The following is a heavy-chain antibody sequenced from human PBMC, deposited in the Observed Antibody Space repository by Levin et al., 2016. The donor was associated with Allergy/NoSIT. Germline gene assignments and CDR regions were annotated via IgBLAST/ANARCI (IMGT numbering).Heavy chain of an antibody. J-gene: IGHJ4*02. CDR1: GFTFSKYA. Sequence: GGSLRLSCAASGFTFSKYAMHWVRQAPGTGLEWVAAIWYDGRSTYYADSVKGRFTISRDNSMDTLFLQMNSLRADDTAVYYCARDTSSIIVSGTFDYWGQGTLVTVSS. V-gene: IGHV3-33*01. CDR2: IWYDGRST. CDR3: ARDTSSIIVSGTFDY. D-gene: IGHD6-19*01.